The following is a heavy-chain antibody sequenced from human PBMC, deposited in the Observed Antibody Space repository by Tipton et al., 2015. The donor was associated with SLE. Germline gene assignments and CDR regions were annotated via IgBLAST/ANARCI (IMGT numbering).Heavy chain of an antibody. CDR2: INYSGST. J-gene: IGHJ3*02. CDR3: AGAAPGVQGVNDAFDI. D-gene: IGHD3-10*01. V-gene: IGHV4-34*01. CDR1: GGSFSGYF. Sequence: TLSLTCAVYGGSFSGYFWNWIRQPPGKGLEWIGEINYSGSTNYNPSLKSRVTISVGTSKNQFSLKLSSVTAADTAVYYCAGAAPGVQGVNDAFDIWGQGTIVTVPS.